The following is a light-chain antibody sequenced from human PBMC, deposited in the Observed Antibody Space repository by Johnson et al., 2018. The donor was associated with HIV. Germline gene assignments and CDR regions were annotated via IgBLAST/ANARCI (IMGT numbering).Light chain of an antibody. CDR3: ATWDRSLTIGGG. J-gene: IGLJ1*01. CDR1: SSNIGNNY. V-gene: IGLV1-51*02. CDR2: ENN. Sequence: QSVLTQPPSVSAAPGQKVTISCSGSSSNIGNNYVSWYQQFPGAAPKLLIYENNKRPSGIPDRFSGSKSDTSATLGITGLQTGDEADYYCATWDRSLTIGGGFGTGTKVTVL.